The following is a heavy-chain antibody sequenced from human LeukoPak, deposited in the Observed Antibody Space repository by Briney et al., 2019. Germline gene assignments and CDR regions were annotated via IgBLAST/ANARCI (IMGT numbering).Heavy chain of an antibody. D-gene: IGHD5-12*01. CDR1: GGSISTYY. CDR2: IHYSGAT. J-gene: IGHJ4*02. CDR3: AREYSAFDF. V-gene: IGHV4-59*01. Sequence: SETLSLTCTVSGGSISTYYWSWIRQPPGKGPEWIGYIHYSGATSYNPPLKSRVTVSVDTSRNRLYLELTSVTAADTAFYYCAREYSAFDFWGQGILVTVSS.